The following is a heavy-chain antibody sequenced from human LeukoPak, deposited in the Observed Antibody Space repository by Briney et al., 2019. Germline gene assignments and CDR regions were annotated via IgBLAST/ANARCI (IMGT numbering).Heavy chain of an antibody. CDR1: DSSFRSHD. V-gene: IGHV3-23*01. CDR3: AKGPNFGSWRAVDY. D-gene: IGHD3-10*01. CDR2: IAGDGAS. Sequence: GGPLRLSCAASDSSFRSHDMSWVRQTLEKGLEWVSSIAGDGASFYADSVKGRFTISRDKSENILYLQMNSLRADDTAIYYCAKGPNFGSWRAVDYWGQGSLVTVSS. J-gene: IGHJ4*02.